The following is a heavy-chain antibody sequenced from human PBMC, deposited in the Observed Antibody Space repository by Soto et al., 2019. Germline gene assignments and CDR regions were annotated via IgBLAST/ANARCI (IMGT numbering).Heavy chain of an antibody. V-gene: IGHV3-23*01. D-gene: IGHD6-19*01. Sequence: PGGSLRLSCAASGFTFSGYAMKWVRQAPGKGLEWVSFISGSGDNTNYADSVRGRFTISRDNSKNTLYLQMNSVRAEDTAVYYCAKGPYSSGGYWFDPWGQGTLVTVSS. CDR2: ISGSGDNT. CDR3: AKGPYSSGGYWFDP. J-gene: IGHJ5*02. CDR1: GFTFSGYA.